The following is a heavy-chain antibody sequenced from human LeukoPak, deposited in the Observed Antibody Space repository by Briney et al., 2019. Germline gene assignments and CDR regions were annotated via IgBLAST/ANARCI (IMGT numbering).Heavy chain of an antibody. CDR1: GGSISSGGYY. CDR2: IYYSGIT. J-gene: IGHJ4*02. V-gene: IGHV4-31*03. CDR3: ARVGSDYYDSSGYYDD. Sequence: SETLSLTCTVSGGSISSGGYYWSWIRQHPGTGLEWIGNIYYSGITHYNPSLKSRVTISVDTSKNQLSLKLSSVTAEDTAVYYCARVGSDYYDSSGYYDDWGQGTLVTVSS. D-gene: IGHD3-22*01.